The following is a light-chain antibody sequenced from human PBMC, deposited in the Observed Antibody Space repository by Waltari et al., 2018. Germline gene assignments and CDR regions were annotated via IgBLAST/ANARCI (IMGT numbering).Light chain of an antibody. CDR1: SSDVGSYNY. V-gene: IGLV2-14*01. CDR3: TSYTSSNTYV. J-gene: IGLJ1*01. Sequence: QSALTQPASVSGSRGQSITISCTGTSSDVGSYNYVSWYQQHPGKAPKLMCYDVSKRPSGVSNRFSGSKSGNTASLTISGLQAEDEADYYCTSYTSSNTYVFGTGTKVTVL. CDR2: DVS.